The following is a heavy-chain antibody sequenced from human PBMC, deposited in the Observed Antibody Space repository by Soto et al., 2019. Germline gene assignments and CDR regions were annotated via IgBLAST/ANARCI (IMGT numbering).Heavy chain of an antibody. CDR2: VYYTGFT. D-gene: IGHD2-21*01. CDR1: GDSISSSYY. V-gene: IGHV4-39*01. Sequence: QLQLQESGPGLVKPSETLSLTCTVSGDSISSSYYWGWVRQRPGKGLECIGAVYYTGFTYYNPSLKSRLTISLDTSKNQFSLRLSSVTAADTAIYYCARLPVVVIALGYFDPWGPGTLVTVSS. CDR3: ARLPVVVIALGYFDP. J-gene: IGHJ5*02.